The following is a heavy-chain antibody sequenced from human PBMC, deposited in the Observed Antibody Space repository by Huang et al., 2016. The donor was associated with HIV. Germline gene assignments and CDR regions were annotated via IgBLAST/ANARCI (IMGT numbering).Heavy chain of an antibody. D-gene: IGHD3-16*01. CDR2: IIPRVGGP. CDR3: AMSLRYQYDSRSYWGRYFDY. J-gene: IGHJ4*02. V-gene: IGHV1-69*01. CDR1: GGSFSDQI. Sequence: QVQLEQSGPAVRKPGSSVKVSCQASGGSFSDQIISWVRQAPGQRFEWMGGIIPRVGGPASAQEFKGRVTMTADESTATIYMELNSLTSEDTAVYYCAMSLRYQYDSRSYWGRYFDYWGQGTLVTVSS.